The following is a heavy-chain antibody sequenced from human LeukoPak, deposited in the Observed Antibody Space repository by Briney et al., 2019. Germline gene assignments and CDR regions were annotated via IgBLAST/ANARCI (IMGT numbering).Heavy chain of an antibody. V-gene: IGHV1-18*01. CDR1: GYTFTSYS. CDR2: ISPYNGNT. J-gene: IGHJ4*02. D-gene: IGHD1-1*01. CDR3: ARVLEGTFDY. Sequence: ASVKVSCKASGYTFTSYSISWVRQAPGQGLEWMGWISPYNGNTNYARKFQGRVTMTTDTSTSTAYMELSSLRSEDTAVYYCARVLEGTFDYWGQGTLVTVSS.